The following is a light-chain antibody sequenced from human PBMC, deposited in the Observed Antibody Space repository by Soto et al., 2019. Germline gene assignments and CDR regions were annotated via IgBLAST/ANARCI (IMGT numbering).Light chain of an antibody. CDR2: DAS. J-gene: IGKJ4*01. CDR3: QQGSNWPRT. V-gene: IGKV3-11*01. CDR1: QSVGSY. Sequence: EIVLTQSPATLSLSPGDTATLSCRASQSVGSYLAWYQHKPGQAPRLLVYDASTRAIVIPARFSGSGSGTHFTLPISCLQSEDFAVYYCQQGSNWPRTFGGGTEGEIK.